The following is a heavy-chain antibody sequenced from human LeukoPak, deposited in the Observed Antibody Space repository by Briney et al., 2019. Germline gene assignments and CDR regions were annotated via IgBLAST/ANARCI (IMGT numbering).Heavy chain of an antibody. D-gene: IGHD1-26*01. Sequence: PSETLSLTCIVSGGSVSSGSYYWSWIRQPPGKGLEWIGYVYSRGSTNYNPSLKSRVTISLDTSKNQLSLRLNSVTAADTAVYYCARGRPPYSGRYLGNWGQGTRVTVSS. V-gene: IGHV4-61*01. J-gene: IGHJ4*02. CDR3: ARGRPPYSGRYLGN. CDR1: GGSVSSGSYY. CDR2: VYSRGST.